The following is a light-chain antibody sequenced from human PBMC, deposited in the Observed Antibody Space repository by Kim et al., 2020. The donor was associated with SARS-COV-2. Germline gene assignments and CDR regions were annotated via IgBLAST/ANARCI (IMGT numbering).Light chain of an antibody. V-gene: IGLV2-8*01. CDR3: TSYAGRNKLL. CDR2: DVT. Sequence: GQSVTISCTGTSSDVGSYNDVSWYQQPPGTAHNLLINDVTTRPGGVPDRSAGYSCGYTASPTGSRQHADDEADYYCTSYAGRNKLLFGGGTQLTVL. CDR1: SSDVGSYND. J-gene: IGLJ2*01.